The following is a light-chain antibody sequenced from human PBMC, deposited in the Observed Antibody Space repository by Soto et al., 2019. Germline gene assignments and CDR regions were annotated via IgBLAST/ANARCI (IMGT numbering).Light chain of an antibody. V-gene: IGKV1-27*01. CDR1: QAISSY. J-gene: IGKJ4*01. Sequence: DIQLTQSPSSLSASVGDRVTITCRASQAISSYLAWYQQKPGKVPELLIYATSTLQSGAPSRFSGSGSGTDFTLTISSLLPEDVATYYCHKYNHAPTFGGGTKVEIK. CDR2: ATS. CDR3: HKYNHAPT.